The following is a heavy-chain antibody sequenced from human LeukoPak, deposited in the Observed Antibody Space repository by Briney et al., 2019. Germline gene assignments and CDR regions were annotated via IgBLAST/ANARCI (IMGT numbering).Heavy chain of an antibody. CDR2: ISYDGSNK. Sequence: PGRSLRLSCAASGFTFSSYAMHWVRQAPGKGLEWVAVISYDGSNKYYADSVKGRFTISRDNSKNTLYLQMNSLSVEDTAFYYCARAQIAVVTATGPLDYWGQGIQVTVSS. V-gene: IGHV3-30-3*01. J-gene: IGHJ4*02. CDR3: ARAQIAVVTATGPLDY. D-gene: IGHD2-21*02. CDR1: GFTFSSYA.